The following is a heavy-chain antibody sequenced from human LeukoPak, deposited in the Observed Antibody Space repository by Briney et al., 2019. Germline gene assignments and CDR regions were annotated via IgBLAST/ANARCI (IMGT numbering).Heavy chain of an antibody. D-gene: IGHD5-18*01. CDR3: ARTELWSPYFDY. V-gene: IGHV1-2*02. J-gene: IGHJ4*02. CDR2: INPNSGGT. CDR1: GYTFTSYY. Sequence: ASVKVSCKASGYTFTSYYMHWVRQAPGQGLEWMGWINPNSGGTNYAQKFQGRVTMTRDTSISTAYMELSRLRSDDTAVYYCARTELWSPYFDYWGQGTLVTVSS.